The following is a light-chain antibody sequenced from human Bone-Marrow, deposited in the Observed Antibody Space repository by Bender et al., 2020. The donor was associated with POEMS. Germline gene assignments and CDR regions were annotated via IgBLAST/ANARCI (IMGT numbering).Light chain of an antibody. CDR1: SSNIGAHA. CDR3: AVWDDSLNGWV. Sequence: QSVLTQPPSASGTPGQRVTISCSGGSSNIGAHAVNWYQHLPAPALQLLIYSSHRRPAEVPDRFFGSRSGTSASLAISGLQSEDEADYYCAVWDDSLNGWVFGGATKLTVL. V-gene: IGLV1-44*01. J-gene: IGLJ3*02. CDR2: SSH.